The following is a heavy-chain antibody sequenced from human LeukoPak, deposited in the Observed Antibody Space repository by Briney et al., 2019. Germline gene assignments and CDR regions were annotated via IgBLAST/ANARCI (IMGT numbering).Heavy chain of an antibody. Sequence: PSETLSLTCAVYGGSFSGYYWSWIRQPPGKGLEWIGEINHSGSTNYNPSLKSRVTISVDTSKNQFSLKPSSVTAADTAVYYCARGSRYSYGPAPWGQGTLVTVSS. V-gene: IGHV4-34*01. CDR3: ARGSRYSYGPAP. CDR2: INHSGST. J-gene: IGHJ5*02. CDR1: GGSFSGYY. D-gene: IGHD5-18*01.